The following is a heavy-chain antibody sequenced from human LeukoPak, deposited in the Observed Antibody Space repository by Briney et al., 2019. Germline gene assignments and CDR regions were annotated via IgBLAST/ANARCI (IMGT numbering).Heavy chain of an antibody. D-gene: IGHD4/OR15-4a*01. CDR1: GFTFSSYS. J-gene: IGHJ5*02. CDR2: ISSSSSN. CDR3: VRIPNSANFPNWFDP. V-gene: IGHV3-21*05. Sequence: PGGSLRLSCAAPGFTFSSYSMNWVRQAPGKGLEWVSYISSSSSNYYADSVRGRFTISRDNAKNSLYLQMNSLIAEHTAVYYCVRIPNSANFPNWFDPWGQGTLVTVSS.